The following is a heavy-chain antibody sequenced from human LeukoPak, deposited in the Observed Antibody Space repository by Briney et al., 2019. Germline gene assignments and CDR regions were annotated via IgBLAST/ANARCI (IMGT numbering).Heavy chain of an antibody. D-gene: IGHD1-26*01. J-gene: IGHJ4*02. Sequence: GGSLRLSCAASGFTFSSYWMHWVRQTPGKGLVWVSRINSDATSTSYADSVKGRFTISRDRAKNTLYLQMNGLRADDTAVYYCATSLYSGSKLDYWGQGTLVTVSS. CDR1: GFTFSSYW. CDR3: ATSLYSGSKLDY. V-gene: IGHV3-74*01. CDR2: INSDATST.